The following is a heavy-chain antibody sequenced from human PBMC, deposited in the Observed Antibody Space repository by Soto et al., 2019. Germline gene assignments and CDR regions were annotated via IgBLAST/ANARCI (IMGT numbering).Heavy chain of an antibody. V-gene: IGHV3-33*01. J-gene: IGHJ4*02. CDR1: GFTFSSYG. CDR3: AISTPGLVPAALYY. CDR2: IWYDGSNK. Sequence: HPGGSLRLSCAASGFTFSSYGMHWVRQAPGKGLEWVAVIWYDGSNKYYADSVKGRFTISRDNSKNTLYLQMNSLRAEDTAVYYCAISTPGLVPAALYYWGQGTLVTVSS. D-gene: IGHD2-2*01.